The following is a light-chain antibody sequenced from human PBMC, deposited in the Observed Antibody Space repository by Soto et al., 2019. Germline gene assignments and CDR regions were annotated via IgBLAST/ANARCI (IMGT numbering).Light chain of an antibody. V-gene: IGKV2-28*01. J-gene: IGKJ5*01. Sequence: DIVMTQSPLSLPVTPGEPAPTSCMASQSLLHSNGYNYLDWYLQKPGQSPQLLIYLGSNRASGVPDRFSGSGSGTDFTLKISRVEAEDVGVYYCMQALQTPTFGQGTRLEIK. CDR2: LGS. CDR3: MQALQTPT. CDR1: QSLLHSNGYNY.